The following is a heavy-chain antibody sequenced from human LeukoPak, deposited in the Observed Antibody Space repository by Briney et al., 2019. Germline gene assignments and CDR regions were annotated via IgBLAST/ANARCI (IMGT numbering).Heavy chain of an antibody. J-gene: IGHJ3*02. V-gene: IGHV4-34*01. CDR2: INHSGST. CDR3: ARGAGLWWLRGNAFDI. Sequence: SETLSLTRAIDGGSFSGNYWTWIRQPPGKGLEWIGEINHSGSTNYNPSLKSRVTISVDTSKNQFSLKLSSVTAADTAVYYCARGAGLWWLRGNAFDIWGQGTMVTVSS. D-gene: IGHD4/OR15-4a*01. CDR1: GGSFSGNY.